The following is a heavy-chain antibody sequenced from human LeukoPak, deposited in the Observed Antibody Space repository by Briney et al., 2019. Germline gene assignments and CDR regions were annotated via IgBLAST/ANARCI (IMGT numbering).Heavy chain of an antibody. CDR3: AKDKYRAGTPDY. CDR1: GFTFSSYG. V-gene: IGHV3-30*02. Sequence: GGSLRLSCAASGFTFSSYGMHWVRQAPGKGLEWVAFIRYDGSNKYYADSVKGRFTISRDNSKNTLYLQMNSLGAEDTAVYYCAKDKYRAGTPDYWGQGTLVTVSS. J-gene: IGHJ4*02. CDR2: IRYDGSNK. D-gene: IGHD6-19*01.